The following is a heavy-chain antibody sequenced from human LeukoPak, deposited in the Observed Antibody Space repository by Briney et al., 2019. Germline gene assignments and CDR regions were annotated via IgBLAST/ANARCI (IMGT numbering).Heavy chain of an antibody. CDR2: ISGSGGST. V-gene: IGHV3-23*01. CDR1: GFTFGSYA. CDR3: AKGTGLLRRGYFDY. Sequence: GGSLRLSCAASGFTFGSYAMSWVRQAPGKGLEWVSAISGSGGSTYYADSVKGRFTISRDNSKNTLYLQMNSLRAEDTAVYYCAKGTGLLRRGYFDYWGQGTLVTVSS. D-gene: IGHD3-22*01. J-gene: IGHJ4*02.